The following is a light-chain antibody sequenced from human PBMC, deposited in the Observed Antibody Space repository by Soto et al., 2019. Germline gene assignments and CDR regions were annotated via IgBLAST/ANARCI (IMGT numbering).Light chain of an antibody. Sequence: DVQMTQSPSSLSASVGDRVTITCRASQSVSIYLNWYQQKPGKAPNLLISAASSLQNGVPSRFRGSGSGTDFTLTISGLQREDFATYYCQQSYSTPPWTFGQGTKADIK. CDR1: QSVSIY. V-gene: IGKV1-39*01. CDR3: QQSYSTPPWT. CDR2: AAS. J-gene: IGKJ1*01.